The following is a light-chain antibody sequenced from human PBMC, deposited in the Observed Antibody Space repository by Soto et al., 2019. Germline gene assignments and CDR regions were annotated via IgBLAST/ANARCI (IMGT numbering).Light chain of an antibody. CDR1: QYINTR. CDR2: QTS. V-gene: IGKV3-11*01. Sequence: EIVLTQSPATLSSFPGDRVTLSCRARQYINTRLAWYQHRPGQAPRLLIYQTSLKAAGIPARFSASGSGTDFTLTISYVQPEDFALYYCHQRQSWPRTFGQGPKVDI. J-gene: IGKJ1*01. CDR3: HQRQSWPRT.